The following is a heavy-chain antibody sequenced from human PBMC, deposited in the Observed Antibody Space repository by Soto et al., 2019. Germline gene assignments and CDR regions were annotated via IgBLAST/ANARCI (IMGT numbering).Heavy chain of an antibody. D-gene: IGHD6-19*01. CDR2: IYGGGTT. J-gene: IGHJ4*02. CDR1: GFAVSSKY. Sequence: EVQLVESGGGLIQPGGSLRLSCAASGFAVSSKYMTWVRQAPGKGLEWVSVIYGGGTTYYADSVKGRFTISRDTSKNTLYLQMNSLRPADTAVYYCVQTTGWPGFDFWGQGTLVTVSS. V-gene: IGHV3-53*01. CDR3: VQTTGWPGFDF.